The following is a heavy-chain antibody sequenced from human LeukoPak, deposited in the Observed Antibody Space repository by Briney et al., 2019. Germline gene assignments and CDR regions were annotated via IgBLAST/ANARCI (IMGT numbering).Heavy chain of an antibody. D-gene: IGHD3-3*01. CDR2: ISSSGSTI. CDR3: ARDIPYYDFWSGYYGPYYYMDV. CDR1: GFTFSDYY. J-gene: IGHJ6*03. Sequence: GGSLRLSCAASGFTFSDYYMSWIRQAPGEGLEWVSYISSSGSTIYYADSVKGRFTISRDNAKNSLYLQMNSLRAEDTAVYYSARDIPYYDFWSGYYGPYYYMDVWGKGTTVTVSS. V-gene: IGHV3-11*04.